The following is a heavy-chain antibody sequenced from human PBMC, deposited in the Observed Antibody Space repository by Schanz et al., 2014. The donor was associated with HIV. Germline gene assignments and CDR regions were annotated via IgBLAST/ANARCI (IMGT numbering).Heavy chain of an antibody. Sequence: QVQLVQSGAEVKKPGSSVKVFCRASGGTFINYAFRWVRQAPGPGLEWRGGIIPLFGTSNYAQKFQGRATITADESTSTAYMELSSLRSEDTAVYYCARDSPVAAGTLDYWGQGTLVTVSS. D-gene: IGHD6-13*01. CDR3: ARDSPVAAGTLDY. V-gene: IGHV1-69*01. CDR1: GGTFINYA. CDR2: IIPLFGTS. J-gene: IGHJ4*02.